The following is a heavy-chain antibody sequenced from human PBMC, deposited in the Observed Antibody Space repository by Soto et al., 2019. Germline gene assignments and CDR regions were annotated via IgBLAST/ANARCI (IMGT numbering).Heavy chain of an antibody. CDR3: ARGMTTVTTLDY. D-gene: IGHD4-4*01. CDR2: IYHSGST. Sequence: QLQLQESGSGLVKPSQTLSLTCAVSGGSISSGGYSCSWIRQPPGKGLEWIGYIYHSGSTYYNPSLKSRITISIDRSKNQLSLKLSSVTAADTAVYYCARGMTTVTTLDYWGQGTLVTVSS. CDR1: GGSISSGGYS. V-gene: IGHV4-30-2*01. J-gene: IGHJ4*02.